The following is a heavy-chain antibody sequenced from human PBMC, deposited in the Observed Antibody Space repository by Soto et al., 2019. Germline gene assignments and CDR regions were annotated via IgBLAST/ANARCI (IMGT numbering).Heavy chain of an antibody. CDR1: GGTFSSYT. CDR3: ARQPPYCSSTSCYREFDY. J-gene: IGHJ4*02. Sequence: SVKLSCKASGGTFSSYTISWVRQAPGQGLEWMGRIIPILGIANYAQKFQGRVTITADKSTSTAYMELSSLRSEDTAVYYCARQPPYCSSTSCYREFDYWGQGTLVTVSS. V-gene: IGHV1-69*02. D-gene: IGHD2-2*01. CDR2: IIPILGIA.